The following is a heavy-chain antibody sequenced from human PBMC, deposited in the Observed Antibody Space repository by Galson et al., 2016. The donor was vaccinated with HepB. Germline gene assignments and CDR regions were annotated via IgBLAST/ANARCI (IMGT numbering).Heavy chain of an antibody. CDR1: WDSVSSNSAT. CDR2: TYYRSKWYS. V-gene: IGHV6-1*01. CDR3: ARRTGNGFDV. D-gene: IGHD1-1*01. J-gene: IGHJ6*02. Sequence: CAISWDSVSSNSATWNWIRLSPSRGLEWLGRTYYRSKWYSDYALSVKSRITIYADTSKSQFSLQLNSVTPEDTAVYYCARRTGNGFDVWGQGTTVTVSS.